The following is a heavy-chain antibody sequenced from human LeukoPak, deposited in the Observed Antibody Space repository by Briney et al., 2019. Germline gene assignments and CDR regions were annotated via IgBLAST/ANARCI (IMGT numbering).Heavy chain of an antibody. Sequence: GGSLRLSCAASGFTSSSSAMSWVRQAPGKGLYWVSAISGSGTGTYYADSVKGRFAISRDNSKNTLYLQMNSLRAEDTAVYYCAKEGGTGTRFDYWGQGTLVTVSS. CDR1: GFTSSSSA. CDR2: ISGSGTGT. V-gene: IGHV3-23*01. D-gene: IGHD1-7*01. J-gene: IGHJ4*02. CDR3: AKEGGTGTRFDY.